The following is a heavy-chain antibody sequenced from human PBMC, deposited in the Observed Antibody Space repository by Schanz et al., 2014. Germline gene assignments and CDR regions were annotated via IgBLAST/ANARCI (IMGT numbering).Heavy chain of an antibody. CDR3: AKDAENTAMITDYFDY. J-gene: IGHJ4*02. CDR2: ITGASDHI. Sequence: EVQLVESGGDLVQPGGSLRLSCSASGFTFSTFAMHWVRQAPGKGLEWVSGITGASDHIDYAESVKGRFTISRDNSKNTLYLQMDSLRAEDTAVYYCAKDAENTAMITDYFDYWGQGTLVTVSS. D-gene: IGHD5-18*01. CDR1: GFTFSTFA. V-gene: IGHV3-23*04.